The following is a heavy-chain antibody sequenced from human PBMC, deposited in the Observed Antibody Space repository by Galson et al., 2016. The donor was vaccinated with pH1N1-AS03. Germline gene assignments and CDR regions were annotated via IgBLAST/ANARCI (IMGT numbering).Heavy chain of an antibody. CDR1: GFTFSNYI. V-gene: IGHV3-21*01. CDR2: ISSSSSYI. J-gene: IGHJ4*02. CDR3: ARGPAGTFDY. Sequence: SLRLSCAASGFTFSNYIMNWVRQAPGKGLAWVSSISSSSSYIYSADSVKGRFTISRDNAKNSLYLQMNSLRAKDTAVYYCARGPAGTFDYWGQGTLVTVSS. D-gene: IGHD6-13*01.